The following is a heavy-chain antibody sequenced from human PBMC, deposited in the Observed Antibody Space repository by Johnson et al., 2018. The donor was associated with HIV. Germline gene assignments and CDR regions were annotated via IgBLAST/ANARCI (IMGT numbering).Heavy chain of an antibody. CDR3: AREGGIAAAGTDAFDI. CDR2: IWYDGSNK. Sequence: QVQLVESGGGVVQPGRSLRLSCAASGFTFSTYGMHWVRQAPGKGLEWVALIWYDGSNKYYADSVKGRFTISRDNSKNTLYLQMNSLRAEDTAVYYCAREGGIAAAGTDAFDIWGQGTMVTVSS. J-gene: IGHJ3*02. CDR1: GFTFSTYG. D-gene: IGHD6-13*01. V-gene: IGHV3-30*19.